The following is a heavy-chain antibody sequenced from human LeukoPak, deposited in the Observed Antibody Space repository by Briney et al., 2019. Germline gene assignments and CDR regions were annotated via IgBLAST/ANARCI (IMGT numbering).Heavy chain of an antibody. Sequence: AGGSLRLSCAASGFTFSNYAMTWVRQAPGKGLEWVSAISGSGGSTYYADSVKGRFTISRDNSKNTLYLQMNSLRAEDTAVYYCAKDGAPVLGAKDFDYWGQGTLVTVSS. CDR3: AKDGAPVLGAKDFDY. V-gene: IGHV3-23*01. CDR2: ISGSGGST. CDR1: GFTFSNYA. J-gene: IGHJ4*02. D-gene: IGHD2-8*02.